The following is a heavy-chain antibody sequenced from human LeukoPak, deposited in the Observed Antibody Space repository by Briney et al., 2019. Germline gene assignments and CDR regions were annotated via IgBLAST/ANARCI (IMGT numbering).Heavy chain of an antibody. J-gene: IGHJ4*02. D-gene: IGHD4-23*01. Sequence: GASVKVSCKASGYTFTSYYMHWVRQAPGQGLEWMGIINPSGGSTSYAQKFQGRVTMTRDTSTSTVYMELSSLRPEDTAVYYCASGLGYGGNLPLLGYWGQGTLVTVSS. V-gene: IGHV1-46*03. CDR2: INPSGGST. CDR1: GYTFTSYY. CDR3: ASGLGYGGNLPLLGY.